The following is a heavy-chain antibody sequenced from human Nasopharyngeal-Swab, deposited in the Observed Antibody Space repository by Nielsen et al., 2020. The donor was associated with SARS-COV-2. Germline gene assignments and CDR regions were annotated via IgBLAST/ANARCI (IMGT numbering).Heavy chain of an antibody. CDR3: ARRAARDGYNYEVDP. CDR1: GYSFVNHW. J-gene: IGHJ5*02. V-gene: IGHV5-51*01. CDR2: VYPGNSEI. Sequence: GESLKISCMASGYSFVNHWIGWVRQKPGKGLEWMGMVYPGNSEIAYNPSFQGQVTISADKSINTAYLQWTSLRASDTAVYYCARRAARDGYNYEVDPWGQGTRVTVSS. D-gene: IGHD5-24*01.